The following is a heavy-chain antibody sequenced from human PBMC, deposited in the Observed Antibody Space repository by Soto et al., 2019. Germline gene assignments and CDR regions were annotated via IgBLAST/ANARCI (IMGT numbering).Heavy chain of an antibody. J-gene: IGHJ4*02. Sequence: EVQLLESGAGSVQPGGSLRLSCATSGFIFSSHAMTWVRQVPGKGLEWVSGISGSGGSTYYADSVKGRFIISRDNSKNTLYLQMNSLRAEDSAIYYCASLSSGYYRWLPYWGQGTLVTVSS. CDR3: ASLSSGYYRWLPY. D-gene: IGHD3-22*01. CDR1: GFIFSSHA. CDR2: ISGSGGST. V-gene: IGHV3-23*01.